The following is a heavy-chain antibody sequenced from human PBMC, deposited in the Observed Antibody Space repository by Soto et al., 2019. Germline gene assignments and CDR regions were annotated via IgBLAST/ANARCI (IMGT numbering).Heavy chain of an antibody. CDR2: ISSSSGHI. CDR1: GFTFSSYS. D-gene: IGHD6-19*01. CDR3: TRHWLANREFDY. J-gene: IGHJ4*02. Sequence: RRLSCAASGFTFSSYSMNWVRQAPGKGLEWVSSISSSSGHIYYADSLKGRFTISRDNDKNSLYLQMNSLRAEDTAVYYCTRHWLANREFDYLGQGTLVAVSS. V-gene: IGHV3-21*01.